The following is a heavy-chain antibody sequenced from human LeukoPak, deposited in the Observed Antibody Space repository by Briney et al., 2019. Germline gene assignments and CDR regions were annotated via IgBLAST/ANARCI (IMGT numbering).Heavy chain of an antibody. J-gene: IGHJ4*02. Sequence: GGSLRLSCAASGFTFSDYYMSWIRQAPGKGLEWVSYISSSGSTIYYADSVKGRFTISRDNAKNSLYLQMNSLRAEDTAVYYCARDSGAKSWYSSSWGDFDYWGQGTLVTVSS. D-gene: IGHD6-13*01. CDR2: ISSSGSTI. CDR3: ARDSGAKSWYSSSWGDFDY. V-gene: IGHV3-11*01. CDR1: GFTFSDYY.